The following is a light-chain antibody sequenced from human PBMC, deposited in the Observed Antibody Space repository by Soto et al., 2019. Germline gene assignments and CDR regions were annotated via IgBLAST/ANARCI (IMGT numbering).Light chain of an antibody. Sequence: DVQMTQSPSTLSASVGDRVTITCRASQSISSWLAWYQQKPGKAPKLLSYDASILESGVPTRFTGSGSGTEFTLNISCLQPDDFATYYCQEYNTFSGTFGQGTKVDIK. V-gene: IGKV1-5*01. J-gene: IGKJ1*01. CDR2: DAS. CDR3: QEYNTFSGT. CDR1: QSISSW.